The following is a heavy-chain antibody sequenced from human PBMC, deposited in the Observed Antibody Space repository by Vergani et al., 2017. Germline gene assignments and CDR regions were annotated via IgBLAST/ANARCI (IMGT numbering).Heavy chain of an antibody. CDR2: IYYSGST. Sequence: QLQLQESGPGLVKPSETLSLTCTVSGGSISSSSYYWGWIRQPPGKGLEWIGSIYYSGSTYYNPSLKSRVTISVDTSKNQFSLKLSSVTAADTAVYYCARAPRVYYFDYWGQGTLVTVSS. J-gene: IGHJ4*02. V-gene: IGHV4-39*07. CDR3: ARAPRVYYFDY. CDR1: GGSISSSSYY.